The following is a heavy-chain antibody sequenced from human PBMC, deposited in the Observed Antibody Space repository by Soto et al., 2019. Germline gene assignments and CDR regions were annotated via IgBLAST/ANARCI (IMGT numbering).Heavy chain of an antibody. V-gene: IGHV5-10-1*04. CDR2: IDPSDSYT. J-gene: IGHJ3*02. D-gene: IGHD6-13*01. Sequence: PGESLKISCKGSGYSFTSYWISWVRQMPGKGLEWMGRIDPSDSYTNYSPSFQGQVTISADKSISTAYLQWSSLKASDTAMYYCARRHSSPMNAFDIWGQGTMVTVSS. CDR1: GYSFTSYW. CDR3: ARRHSSPMNAFDI.